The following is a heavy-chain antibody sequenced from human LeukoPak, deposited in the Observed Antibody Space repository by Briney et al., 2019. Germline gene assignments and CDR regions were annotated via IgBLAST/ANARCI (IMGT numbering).Heavy chain of an antibody. CDR1: GFTFSSYS. J-gene: IGHJ4*02. CDR3: ARQCGPYDSSGYYYFDY. Sequence: GGSLRLSCAASGFTFSSYSMNWVRHAPGKRLEWVSYISSSSRYIYYADSVKGRFTISRDNAKNSLYLQMNSLRAEDTAVYYCARQCGPYDSSGYYYFDYWGQGTLVTVSS. CDR2: ISSSSRYI. V-gene: IGHV3-21*01. D-gene: IGHD3-22*01.